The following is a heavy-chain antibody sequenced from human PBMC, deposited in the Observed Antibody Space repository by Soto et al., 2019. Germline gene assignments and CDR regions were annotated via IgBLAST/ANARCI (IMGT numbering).Heavy chain of an antibody. D-gene: IGHD4-17*01. CDR3: ARVKDADYRNWFDP. J-gene: IGHJ5*02. V-gene: IGHV1-2*04. CDR2: INPKSGDT. Sequence: ASVKVSCKASGYTFSDYYMHWVRQAPGQGLEWMGWINPKSGDTSYAQKFQGWVTMTRDTSISTGYMELSRLRSDDTAVYYCARVKDADYRNWFDPWGQGTLVTVSS. CDR1: GYTFSDYY.